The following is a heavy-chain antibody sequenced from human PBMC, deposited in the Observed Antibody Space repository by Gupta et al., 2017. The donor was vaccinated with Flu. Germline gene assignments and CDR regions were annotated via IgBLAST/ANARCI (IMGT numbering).Heavy chain of an antibody. J-gene: IGHJ4*02. Sequence: YFWGWIRQSPGKELEWIAIIIYSWNTFYNPSLESRVTISADTSKNQFFLNLSWVTASDAAVYYCARKGGAGKYYDYFDFWGQGTLVAVSS. V-gene: IGHV4-39*01. CDR2: IIYSWNT. CDR1: YF. CDR3: ARKGGAGKYYDYFDF. D-gene: IGHD1-26*01.